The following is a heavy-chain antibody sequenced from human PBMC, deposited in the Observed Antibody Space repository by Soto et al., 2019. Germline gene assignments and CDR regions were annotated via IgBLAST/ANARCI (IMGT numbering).Heavy chain of an antibody. D-gene: IGHD5-18*01. J-gene: IGHJ6*02. CDR1: GFTFSSYS. V-gene: IGHV3-48*02. CDR3: AREGIQLWLDYYYYYGMDV. CDR2: ISSSSSTI. Sequence: PGGSLRLSCAASGFTFSSYSMNWVRQAPGKGLEWVSYISSSSSTIYYADSVKGRFTISRDNAKNSLYLQMNSLRHEDTAVYYCAREGIQLWLDYYYYYGMDVWAQGTTVTVSS.